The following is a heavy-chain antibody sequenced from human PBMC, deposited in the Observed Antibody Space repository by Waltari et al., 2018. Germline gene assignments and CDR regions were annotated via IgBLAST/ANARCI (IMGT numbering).Heavy chain of an antibody. J-gene: IGHJ6*02. CDR2: IYYSGST. CDR3: AREAKVVVAATGARDYYYGMDV. V-gene: IGHV4-59*11. Sequence: QVQLQESGPGLVKPSEPLSLTCTVSGGSISSHYWSWIRQPPGKGLEWIGYIYYSGSTNYNPSLKSRVTISVDTSKNQFSLKRSSVTAADTAVYYCAREAKVVVAATGARDYYYGMDVWGQGTTVTVSS. CDR1: GGSISSHY. D-gene: IGHD2-15*01.